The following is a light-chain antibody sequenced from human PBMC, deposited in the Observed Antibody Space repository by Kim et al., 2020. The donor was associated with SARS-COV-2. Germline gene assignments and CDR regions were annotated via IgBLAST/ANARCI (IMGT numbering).Light chain of an antibody. CDR3: ASYTSSNSVV. J-gene: IGLJ2*01. CDR2: DVS. Sequence: GQSITISCPGTSSDVGGYNYVSWYQQHPGKAPKLMIHDVSKRPSGVSDRFSGSKSGNTASLTISGLQAEDEADYYCASYTSSNSVVFGGGTQLTVL. V-gene: IGLV2-14*04. CDR1: SSDVGGYNY.